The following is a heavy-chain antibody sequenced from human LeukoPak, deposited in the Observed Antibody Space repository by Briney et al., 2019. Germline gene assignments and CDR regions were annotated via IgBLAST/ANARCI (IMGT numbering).Heavy chain of an antibody. CDR1: GFIFRNYG. CDR2: IRYDESNK. Sequence: GGSLRLSCAASGFIFRNYGMHWVRQAPGKGLEGVAFIRYDESNKFYADSVKGRFTISRDNSKNILFLQMNSLRAEDTAVYYCATMQWLEGVDWFDPWGQGTLVTVSS. V-gene: IGHV3-30*02. J-gene: IGHJ5*02. D-gene: IGHD6-19*01. CDR3: ATMQWLEGVDWFDP.